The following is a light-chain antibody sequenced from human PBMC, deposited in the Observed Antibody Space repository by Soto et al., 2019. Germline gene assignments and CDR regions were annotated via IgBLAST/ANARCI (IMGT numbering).Light chain of an antibody. CDR1: SSDVGGYNS. J-gene: IGLJ3*02. CDR3: SSYTSSSTWV. V-gene: IGLV2-14*01. Sequence: QSALTQPRSVSGSPGQSVTISCTGTSSDVGGYNSVSWYQQHPGKAPKLMIYDVTNRPPGVSNRFSGSKSGNTASLTISGLQTEDEADYYCSSYTSSSTWVFGGGTKVTVL. CDR2: DVT.